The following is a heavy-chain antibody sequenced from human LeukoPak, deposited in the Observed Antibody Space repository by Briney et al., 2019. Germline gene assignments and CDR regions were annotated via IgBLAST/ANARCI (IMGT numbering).Heavy chain of an antibody. Sequence: SETLSLTCSVSGGSISSYYWSWIRQPPGKGLEWIGYIYYSGSTNYNPSLKSRVTISLDTSKNQFSLKLSSVTAADTAVYYCAGSLTSMIYYYFDYWGQGTVVTVSS. CDR3: AGSLTSMIYYYFDY. CDR1: GGSISSYY. J-gene: IGHJ4*02. D-gene: IGHD2-21*01. V-gene: IGHV4-59*01. CDR2: IYYSGST.